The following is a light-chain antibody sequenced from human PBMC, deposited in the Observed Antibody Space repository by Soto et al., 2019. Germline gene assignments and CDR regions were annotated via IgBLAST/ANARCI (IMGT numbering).Light chain of an antibody. CDR3: QQYDSSPRT. CDR2: DAS. Sequence: DIVMTQSPLSLPVTPGEPASISCRASQSVSSYLAWYQQKPGQAPRLLIYDASNRATGIPARFSGSGSGTDFTLTINRLEPEDFAVYYCQQYDSSPRTFGQGTKVDIK. V-gene: IGKV3-20*01. CDR1: QSVSSY. J-gene: IGKJ1*01.